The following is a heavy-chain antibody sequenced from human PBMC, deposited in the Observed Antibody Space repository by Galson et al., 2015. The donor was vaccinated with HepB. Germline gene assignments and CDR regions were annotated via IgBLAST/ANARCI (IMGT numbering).Heavy chain of an antibody. V-gene: IGHV1-24*01. CDR2: FDPEDGEI. CDR1: GYTLTELS. CDR3: ATSYYTYFDY. D-gene: IGHD1-26*01. Sequence: CKVSGYTLTELSMHWVRQAPGKGLEWMGGFDPEDGEIIYAQKFQGRVTMTEDTSTDTAYMELSSLRSEDTAVYYCATSYYTYFDYWGQGTLVTVSS. J-gene: IGHJ4*02.